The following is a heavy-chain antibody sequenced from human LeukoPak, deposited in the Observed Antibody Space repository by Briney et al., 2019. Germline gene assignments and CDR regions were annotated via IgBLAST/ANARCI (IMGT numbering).Heavy chain of an antibody. J-gene: IGHJ4*02. D-gene: IGHD1-20*01. CDR3: STLTSRGLSDS. CDR2: IKSKADGETI. CDR1: GFTFTNAW. V-gene: IGHV3-15*07. Sequence: GGSLRLSCAASGFTFTNAWMNWVRQAPGKGLEWVGRIKSKADGETIDYAAPVKGRLTFSRDDSKNMLYLQMNSLKSEDTAVYYCSTLTSRGLSDSWGQGTLVTVSS.